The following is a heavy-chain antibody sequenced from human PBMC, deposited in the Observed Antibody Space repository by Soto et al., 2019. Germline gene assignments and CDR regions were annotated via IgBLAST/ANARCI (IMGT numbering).Heavy chain of an antibody. CDR1: GYTFTSYV. D-gene: IGHD3-10*01. J-gene: IGHJ6*02. CDR2: ISAYNGNT. CDR3: ARDLYMVRGVIIGYYYYYYGMDV. V-gene: IGHV1-18*01. Sequence: ASVKVSCKASGYTFTSYVISWVRQAPGQGLEWMGWISAYNGNTNYAQKLQGRVTMTTDTSTSTAYMELRSLRSDDTAVYYCARDLYMVRGVIIGYYYYYYGMDVWGQGTTVTVSS.